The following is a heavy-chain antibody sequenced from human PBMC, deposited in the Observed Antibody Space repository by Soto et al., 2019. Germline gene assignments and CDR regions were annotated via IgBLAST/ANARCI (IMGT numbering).Heavy chain of an antibody. V-gene: IGHV3-11*04. CDR2: ISDSGTTI. Sequence: PGGSLRLSCAASGFTFSNHYMTWIRQAPGKGLEWVSKISDSGTTIHYADSVKGRFTISRDDAENSLYLQMNSLRDEDTATYYCARLYYDYVWGQGTTVTVSS. CDR1: GFTFSNHY. CDR3: ARLYYDYV. D-gene: IGHD3-3*01. J-gene: IGHJ6*02.